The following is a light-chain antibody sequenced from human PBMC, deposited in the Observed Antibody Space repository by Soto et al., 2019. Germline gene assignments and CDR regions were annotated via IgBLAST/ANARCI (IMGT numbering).Light chain of an antibody. Sequence: EIVLTQSPATLSLSPGERATLSCRASQSVSIYLAWYQQKSGQAPRLLIYDASNRATGIPARFSGSGSGTDFTLTISSLEPEDFAVYYCQQRSIWPPITFGQGTRLDI. CDR3: QQRSIWPPIT. V-gene: IGKV3-11*01. CDR1: QSVSIY. CDR2: DAS. J-gene: IGKJ5*01.